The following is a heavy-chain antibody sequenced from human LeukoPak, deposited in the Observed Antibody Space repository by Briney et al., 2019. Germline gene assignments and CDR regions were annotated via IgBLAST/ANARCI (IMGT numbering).Heavy chain of an antibody. Sequence: GGSLRLSCAASGFTFSSYSMNWVRQAPGKGLGWVGRIKSKTDGGTTDYAAPVKGRFTISRDDSKNTLYLQMNSLKTEDTAVYYCTTAPSLTDAFDIWGQGTMVTVSS. CDR2: IKSKTDGGTT. V-gene: IGHV3-15*01. J-gene: IGHJ3*02. CDR3: TTAPSLTDAFDI. CDR1: GFTFSSYS.